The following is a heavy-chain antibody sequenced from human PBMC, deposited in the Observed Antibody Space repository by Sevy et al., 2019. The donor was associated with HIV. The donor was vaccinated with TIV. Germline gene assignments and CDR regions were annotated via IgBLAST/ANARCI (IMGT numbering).Heavy chain of an antibody. Sequence: GGSLRLSCAVSGFTFTAYPMAWVRQGPGKGLEWVSAITRTGEATHYADSVKGRFTIPRDDSKSMLYLQMNRLKADDTAIYYCLKRKWDPSPGQDNWFDPWGQGTLVTVSS. V-gene: IGHV3-23*01. CDR3: LKRKWDPSPGQDNWFDP. D-gene: IGHD1-1*01. J-gene: IGHJ5*02. CDR2: ITRTGEAT. CDR1: GFTFTAYP.